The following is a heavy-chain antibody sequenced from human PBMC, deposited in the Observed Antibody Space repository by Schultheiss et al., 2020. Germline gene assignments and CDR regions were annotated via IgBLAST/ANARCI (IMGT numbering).Heavy chain of an antibody. CDR3: ARTDIVATMGAIAFDY. D-gene: IGHD5-12*01. V-gene: IGHV3-53*01. CDR1: GFTVSSTH. Sequence: GESLKISCVASGFTVSSTHMSWVRQAPGKGLEWVSIIYNGGNTYYADSVKGRFTISRDNSKNTVYLQMNSLRAEDSAVYYCARTDIVATMGAIAFDYWGQGTLVTVSS. J-gene: IGHJ4*02. CDR2: IYNGGNT.